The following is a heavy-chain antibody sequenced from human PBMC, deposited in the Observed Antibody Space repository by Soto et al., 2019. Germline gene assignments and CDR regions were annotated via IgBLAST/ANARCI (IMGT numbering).Heavy chain of an antibody. J-gene: IGHJ4*02. CDR2: IKEDGSEK. CDR1: GFTFSSYW. V-gene: IGHV3-7*03. CDR3: ARGPLDY. Sequence: VGSRRLSCAASGFTFSSYWMNWVRQAPGGGLEWVANIKEDGSEKTYVDSVEGRFTISRDNAKNSLDLQMNSLRAGDTAVYYCARGPLDYWGQGTLVTVSS.